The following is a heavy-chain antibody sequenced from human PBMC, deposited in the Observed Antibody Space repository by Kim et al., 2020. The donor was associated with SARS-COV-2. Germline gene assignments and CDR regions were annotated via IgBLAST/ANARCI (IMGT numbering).Heavy chain of an antibody. CDR1: GFTFSSYA. D-gene: IGHD5-18*01. CDR2: ISGSGGST. V-gene: IGHV3-23*01. CDR3: AKSGGYTAMVTYYYGMDV. Sequence: GGSLRLSCAASGFTFSSYAMSWVRQAPGKGLEWVSAISGSGGSTYYADSVKGRFTISRDNSKNTLYLQMNSLRAEDTAVYYCAKSGGYTAMVTYYYGMDVWGQGTTVTVSS. J-gene: IGHJ6*02.